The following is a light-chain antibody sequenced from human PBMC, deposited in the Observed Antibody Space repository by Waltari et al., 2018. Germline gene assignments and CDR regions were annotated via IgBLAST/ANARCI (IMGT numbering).Light chain of an antibody. J-gene: IGKJ1*01. CDR3: QQRAKT. CDR2: DAS. CDR1: RSVSSY. Sequence: DIVLTQSPATLSLSPGERATLACRASRSVSSYLAWYQQKPGQAPRLLIYDASNRAAGIPARFSGSGSGTDFTLTISIREPEDFAVYYCQQRAKTFGQGTKVEIK. V-gene: IGKV3-11*01.